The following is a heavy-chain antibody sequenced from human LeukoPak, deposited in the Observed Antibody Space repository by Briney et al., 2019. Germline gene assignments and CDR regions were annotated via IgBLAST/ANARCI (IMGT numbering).Heavy chain of an antibody. CDR2: INHSGST. CDR3: ARGLAVAGVGVGY. J-gene: IGHJ4*02. Sequence: PSETLSLTCAVYGGSFSGYYWSWIRQPPGKGLEWIGEINHSGSTNYNPSLKSRVTISVDTSKNQFSLKLSSVTAADTAVYYCARGLAVAGVGVGYWGQGTLVTVSS. V-gene: IGHV4-34*01. D-gene: IGHD6-19*01. CDR1: GGSFSGYY.